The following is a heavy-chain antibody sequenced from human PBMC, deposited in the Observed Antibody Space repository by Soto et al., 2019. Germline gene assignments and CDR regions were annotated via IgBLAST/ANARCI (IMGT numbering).Heavy chain of an antibody. V-gene: IGHV1-18*01. Sequence: QVQLVQSGAEVKKPGASVKVSCKASGYTFTSYGISWVRQAPGQGLEWMGWISDYNGNTNYSHKLQGRVTMTTDTSTSTAYIELRSLRSDDTAVYSCARDWETTVTTQPDYWGQGTLVTVSS. CDR2: ISDYNGNT. CDR1: GYTFTSYG. J-gene: IGHJ4*02. CDR3: ARDWETTVTTQPDY. D-gene: IGHD4-17*01.